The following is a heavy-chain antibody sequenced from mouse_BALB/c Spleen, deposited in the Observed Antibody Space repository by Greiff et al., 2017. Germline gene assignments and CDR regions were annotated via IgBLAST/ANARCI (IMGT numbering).Heavy chain of an antibody. Sequence: QVQLKQSGAELARPGASVKLSCKASGYTFTSYWMQWVKQRPGQGLEWIGAIYPGDGDTRYTQKFKGKATLTADKSSSTAYMQLSSLASEDSAVYYCARGMVVGYFDYWGQGTTLTVSS. CDR1: GYTFTSYW. J-gene: IGHJ2*01. CDR3: ARGMVVGYFDY. V-gene: IGHV1-87*01. CDR2: IYPGDGDT. D-gene: IGHD2-10*02.